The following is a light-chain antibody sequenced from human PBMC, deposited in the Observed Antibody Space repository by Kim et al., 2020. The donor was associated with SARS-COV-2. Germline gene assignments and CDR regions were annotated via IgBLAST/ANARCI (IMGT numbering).Light chain of an antibody. CDR2: NTN. Sequence: GGTNTLTGSLSPATRSSNYHPGWYQQPPDQAPRTLIYNTNTRASGVPDRFSGSILGNKTAPTITGAQADDECDYYCVMYINSGIWVFGGGTQLTVL. CDR3: VMYINSGIWV. J-gene: IGLJ3*02. V-gene: IGLV8-61*01. CDR1: PATRSSNYH.